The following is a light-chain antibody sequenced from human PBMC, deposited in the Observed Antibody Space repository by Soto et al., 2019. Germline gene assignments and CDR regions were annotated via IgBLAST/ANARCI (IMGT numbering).Light chain of an antibody. V-gene: IGKV3-20*01. CDR3: QRYAISPK. CDR2: ASS. J-gene: IGKJ5*01. CDR1: QSSGSNF. Sequence: EIVLTQSPGTLSLSPGERATLSCKTSQSSGSNFLAWYQHKPGQAPSLLIYASSQRATGITDRFSGSASGPDFTLTINSLEPEDFAVYYCQRYAISPKFGQGTRLEIK.